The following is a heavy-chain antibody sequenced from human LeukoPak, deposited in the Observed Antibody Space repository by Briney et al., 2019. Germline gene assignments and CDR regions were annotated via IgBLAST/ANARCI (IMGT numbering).Heavy chain of an antibody. J-gene: IGHJ4*02. CDR1: GFTFSSYN. V-gene: IGHV3-21*01. Sequence: GGSLRLSCEASGFTFSSYNKNWIRQAPGKGLEWVSSISSSSGRIYYADSLKGRFTISRDNAKNSLYLQMNSLGAEDTAVYYCARDSRTYYYGSGSYYVGYSHFWGLGTLVTVSA. CDR2: ISSSSGRI. D-gene: IGHD3-10*01. CDR3: ARDSRTYYYGSGSYYVGYSHF.